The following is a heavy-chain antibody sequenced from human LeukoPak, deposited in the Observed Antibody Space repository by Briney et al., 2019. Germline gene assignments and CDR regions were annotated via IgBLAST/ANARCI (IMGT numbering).Heavy chain of an antibody. J-gene: IGHJ4*02. D-gene: IGHD3-22*01. CDR1: GGSTSSGGYS. CDR2: IYHSGST. Sequence: PSETLSLTCAVSGGSTSSGGYSWSWIRQPPGKGLEWIGYIYHSGSTYYNPSLKSRVTISVDRSKNQFSLKLSSVTAADTAVYFCARAPTFSYDTSGYYLDYWGQGTLVTVSS. V-gene: IGHV4-30-2*01. CDR3: ARAPTFSYDTSGYYLDY.